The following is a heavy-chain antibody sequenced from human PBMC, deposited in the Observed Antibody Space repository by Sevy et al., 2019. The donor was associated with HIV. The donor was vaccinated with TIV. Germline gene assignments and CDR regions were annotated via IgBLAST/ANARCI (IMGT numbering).Heavy chain of an antibody. CDR2: IKQDGSEK. CDR3: ARDPREAMWSRIYYYYAMDV. CDR1: GFTFSSYW. V-gene: IGHV3-7*01. D-gene: IGHD2-21*01. J-gene: IGHJ6*02. Sequence: GGSLRLSCAASGFTFSSYWMSWVRQAPGKGLEWVANIKQDGSEKYYVDSVKGRFTISRDNAKNSLYLQMNSLRAEDTAAYYCARDPREAMWSRIYYYYAMDVWGQGTTVTVSS.